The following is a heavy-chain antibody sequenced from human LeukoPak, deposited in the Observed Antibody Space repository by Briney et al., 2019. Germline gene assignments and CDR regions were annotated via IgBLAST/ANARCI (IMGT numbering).Heavy chain of an antibody. CDR2: IATSKSQV. Sequence: GALRLSCTASGFTFGDYAMSWVRQAPGKGLEWVSAIATSKSQVWYADSVKGRFTISRDNAKNSVYLEMNSLRAEDTAVYYCAKGGTYCGGDCYGTKYRGQGTLVTVSS. D-gene: IGHD2-21*02. CDR1: GFTFGDYA. J-gene: IGHJ4*02. CDR3: AKGGTYCGGDCYGTKY. V-gene: IGHV3-21*01.